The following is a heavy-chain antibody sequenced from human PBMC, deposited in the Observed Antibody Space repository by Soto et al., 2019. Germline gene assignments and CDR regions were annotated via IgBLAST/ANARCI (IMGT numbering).Heavy chain of an antibody. CDR3: ARVAPGVAFDI. CDR1: GFTFSSYS. CDR2: ISSSSSYI. Sequence: EVQLVESGGGLVKPGGSLILSCAASGFTFSSYSMNWVRQAPGKGLEWVSSISSSSSYIYYADSVKGRFTISRDNAKNSLYLQMNSLRAEDTAVYYCARVAPGVAFDIWGQGTMVTVSS. J-gene: IGHJ3*02. V-gene: IGHV3-21*01.